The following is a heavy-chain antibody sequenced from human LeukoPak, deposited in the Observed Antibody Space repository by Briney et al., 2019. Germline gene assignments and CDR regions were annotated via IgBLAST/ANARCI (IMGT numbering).Heavy chain of an antibody. J-gene: IGHJ4*02. D-gene: IGHD3-9*01. CDR2: IVVGSGNT. CDR1: GFTFTSSA. CDR3: QKAAYDILTGYSD. Sequence: ASVKVSCKASGFTFTSSAMQWVRQARGQRLEWIGWIVVGSGNTYYAQKFQERVTITRDMSTSTAYMKLSSLRSEDTAFFYRQKAAYDILTGYSDWGQGTLVTVSS. V-gene: IGHV1-58*02.